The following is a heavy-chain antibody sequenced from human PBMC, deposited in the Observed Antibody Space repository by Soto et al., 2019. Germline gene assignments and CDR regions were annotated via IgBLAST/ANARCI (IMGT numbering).Heavy chain of an antibody. D-gene: IGHD3-3*01. Sequence: QVQLVESGGGVVQPGRSLRLSCAASGFTFSSYAMHWVRQVPGKGLEWVAVISYDGSNKYYADSVKGRFTISRDNSKNTLYLQMNSLRAEDTAMYYCARGDFWSGLDYWGQGTLVTVSS. J-gene: IGHJ4*02. V-gene: IGHV3-30-3*01. CDR2: ISYDGSNK. CDR1: GFTFSSYA. CDR3: ARGDFWSGLDY.